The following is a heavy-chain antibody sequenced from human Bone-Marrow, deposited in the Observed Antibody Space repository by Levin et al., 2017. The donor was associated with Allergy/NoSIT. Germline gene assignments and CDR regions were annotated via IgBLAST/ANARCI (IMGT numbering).Heavy chain of an antibody. J-gene: IGHJ4*02. V-gene: IGHV4-61*01. CDR3: ARGGDDSSGYYFYYFDY. CDR1: GGSVSTGTYY. Sequence: PSETLSLTCTVSGGSVSTGTYYWSWIRQPPGKGLEWIGYIYNSGSTNYNPSLKSRATISVDTSRNKFSLKLSSVTAADTAIYYCARGGDDSSGYYFYYFDYWGQGALVTVSS. CDR2: IYNSGST. D-gene: IGHD3-22*01.